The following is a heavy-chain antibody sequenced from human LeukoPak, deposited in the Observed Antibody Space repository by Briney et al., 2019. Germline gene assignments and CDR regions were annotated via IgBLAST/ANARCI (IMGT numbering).Heavy chain of an antibody. J-gene: IGHJ5*02. CDR1: GNSFTSYW. D-gene: IGHD3-10*01. V-gene: IGHV5-51*01. CDR2: IYPGGSDT. Sequence: GESLKISCKGSGNSFTSYWIGWVRQMPGKGLEWMGIIYPGGSDTRYNPSFQDQVTISADKSISTAYLQWSSLKASDTAMYYCARQRFTMRAYAGNWFDPWGQGTLVTVSS. CDR3: ARQRFTMRAYAGNWFDP.